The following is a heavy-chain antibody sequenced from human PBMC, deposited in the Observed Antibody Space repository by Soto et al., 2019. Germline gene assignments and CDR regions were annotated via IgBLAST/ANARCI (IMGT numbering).Heavy chain of an antibody. Sequence: GASVKVSCKASGYTFTSYGISWVRQAPGQGLEWMGWTSAYNSNTNYAQKLQGRVTMTTDISTSTAYMELRSLRSDDTAVYYCARDIKLRIAVAGSWGQGTLVTVYS. CDR3: ARDIKLRIAVAGS. CDR2: TSAYNSNT. V-gene: IGHV1-18*01. CDR1: GYTFTSYG. J-gene: IGHJ5*02. D-gene: IGHD6-19*01.